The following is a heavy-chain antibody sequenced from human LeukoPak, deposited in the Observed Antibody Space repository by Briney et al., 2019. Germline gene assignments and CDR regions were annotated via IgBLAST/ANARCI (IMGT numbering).Heavy chain of an antibody. J-gene: IGHJ3*02. Sequence: GASVKVSCKASGYTFTDYIIHWVRQAPGQGLEWMGWINPKYGGTNYAQKFKGRLTITRDTSTSTAYMDLSRLRSDDTAVFYCARERYDWNEVRAFDIWGHGTLVIVSS. CDR3: ARERYDWNEVRAFDI. CDR1: GYTFTDYI. D-gene: IGHD1-20*01. V-gene: IGHV1-2*02. CDR2: INPKYGGT.